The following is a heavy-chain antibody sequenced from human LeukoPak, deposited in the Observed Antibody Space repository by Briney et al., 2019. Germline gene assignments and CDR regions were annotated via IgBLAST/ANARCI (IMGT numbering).Heavy chain of an antibody. CDR3: AKDISFNYYDSGTYGMDA. V-gene: IGHV3-9*01. CDR2: ISGNSGSI. J-gene: IGHJ6*02. D-gene: IGHD3-10*01. CDR1: GFTFDDYA. Sequence: GRSLRLSCAASGFTFDDYAMHWVRQAPGKGLEWVSGISGNSGSIGYADSMKGRFTISRDNAKNSLYLQMNSLRVEDTALYYCAKDISFNYYDSGTYGMDAWGQGTTVIVSS.